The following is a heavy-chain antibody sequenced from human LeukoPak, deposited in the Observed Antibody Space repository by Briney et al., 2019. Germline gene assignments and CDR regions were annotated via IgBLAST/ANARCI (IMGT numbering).Heavy chain of an antibody. V-gene: IGHV3-66*02. CDR3: ARDLFRMGWFDP. Sequence: GGSLRLSCAASGFTVSSNYMSWVRQAPGKGLEWVSVIYSGRSTYYADSVKGRFTISRDNSKNTLYLQMNSLRAEDTAVYYCARDLFRMGWFDPWGQGTLVTVSS. CDR1: GFTVSSNY. CDR2: IYSGRST. D-gene: IGHD2-21*01. J-gene: IGHJ5*02.